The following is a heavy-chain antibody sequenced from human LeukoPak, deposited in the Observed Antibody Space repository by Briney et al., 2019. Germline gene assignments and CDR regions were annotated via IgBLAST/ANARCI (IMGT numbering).Heavy chain of an antibody. CDR3: AKDTDVGNFDY. V-gene: IGHV3-7*01. CDR2: IKHDGSYQ. D-gene: IGHD4-23*01. CDR1: GFTFSHYW. J-gene: IGHJ4*02. Sequence: GGSLRLSCAASGFTFSHYWMSWVRLSPGKGLEWVGNIKHDGSYQFCVDSVRGRFTISRDNAKNSLYLQMSSLTAEDTAIYYCAKDTDVGNFDYWGQGTLATVSS.